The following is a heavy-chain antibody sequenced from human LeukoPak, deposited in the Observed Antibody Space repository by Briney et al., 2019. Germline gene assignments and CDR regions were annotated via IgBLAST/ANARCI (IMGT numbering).Heavy chain of an antibody. V-gene: IGHV3-33*06. Sequence: GRSLRLSCAASGFTFSSYGMHWVRQAPGKGLEWVAVIWYDGSNIYYADPVKGRFTISRDNSKITLYLQMNSLRAEDTAVYYCAKDSLDSSGRYYFDYWGQGTLVTVSS. CDR3: AKDSLDSSGRYYFDY. CDR2: IWYDGSNI. J-gene: IGHJ4*02. CDR1: GFTFSSYG. D-gene: IGHD6-19*01.